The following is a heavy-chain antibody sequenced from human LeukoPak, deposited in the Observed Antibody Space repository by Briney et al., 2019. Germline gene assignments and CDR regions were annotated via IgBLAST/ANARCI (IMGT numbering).Heavy chain of an antibody. CDR2: IYSGGST. Sequence: GGSLRLSCAASEFSVGSNYMTWVRQAPGKGLEWVSLIYSGGSTYYADSVKGRFTISRDNSKNTLYLQMNSLRAEDTAVYYCAKDLRSYYYMDVWGKGTTVTVSS. CDR1: EFSVGSNY. CDR3: AKDLRSYYYMDV. D-gene: IGHD5/OR15-5a*01. J-gene: IGHJ6*03. V-gene: IGHV3-53*01.